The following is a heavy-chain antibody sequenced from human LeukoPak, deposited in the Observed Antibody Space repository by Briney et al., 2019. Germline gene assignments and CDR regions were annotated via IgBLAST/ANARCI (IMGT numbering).Heavy chain of an antibody. Sequence: GESLQISCQGSGYSFTSYWIGWVRQMPGKGLEWMGIIYPGDSDTRYSPSFQGQVTISADKSISTAYLQWSSLKASDTAMYYCARLGPLYYYDSSGPGTWFDPWGQGTLVTVSS. D-gene: IGHD3-22*01. CDR2: IYPGDSDT. J-gene: IGHJ5*02. CDR3: ARLGPLYYYDSSGPGTWFDP. V-gene: IGHV5-51*01. CDR1: GYSFTSYW.